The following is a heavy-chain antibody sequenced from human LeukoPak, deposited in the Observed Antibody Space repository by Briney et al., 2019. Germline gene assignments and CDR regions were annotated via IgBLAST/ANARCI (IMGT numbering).Heavy chain of an antibody. V-gene: IGHV4-30-2*01. CDR1: GGSISSGGYY. J-gene: IGHJ4*02. D-gene: IGHD6-13*01. Sequence: SETLSLTCTVSGGSISSGGYYWSWIRQPPGKGLEWIGYIYHSGSTYYNPSLKSRVTISVGRSKNQFSLKLSSVTAADTAVYYCARDRYSSSSLDYWGQGTLVTVSS. CDR2: IYHSGST. CDR3: ARDRYSSSSLDY.